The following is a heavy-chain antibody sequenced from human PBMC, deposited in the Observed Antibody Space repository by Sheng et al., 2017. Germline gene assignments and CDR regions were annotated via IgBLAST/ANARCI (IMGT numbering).Heavy chain of an antibody. D-gene: IGHD2-8*02. CDR2: IYYSGST. CDR1: GGSISSSSYY. Sequence: QLQLQESGPGLVKPSETLSLTCTVSGGSISSSSYYWGWIRQPPGKGLEWIGSIYYSGSTYYNPSLKSRVTISVDTSKNQFSLKLSSVTAADTAVYYCAREPAGGNWFDPWGQGTLGHRLL. J-gene: IGHJ5*02. CDR3: AREPAGGNWFDP. V-gene: IGHV4-39*07.